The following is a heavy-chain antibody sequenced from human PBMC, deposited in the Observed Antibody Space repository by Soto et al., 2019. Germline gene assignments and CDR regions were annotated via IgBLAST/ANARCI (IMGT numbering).Heavy chain of an antibody. J-gene: IGHJ6*02. CDR2: INHRGST. V-gene: IGHV4-34*01. CDR3: ARGRQVAPSALFRRAGDYSLDV. D-gene: IGHD2-2*01. CDR1: GGSFSGYQ. Sequence: PSETLSLTCAVHGGSFSGYQWTWIRQPPGKGLEWIGEINHRGSTNLNPSLGSRVTFLVDTSKNQFSLKLRSVTAADTAVYYCARGRQVAPSALFRRAGDYSLDVWGQGTTVTVSS.